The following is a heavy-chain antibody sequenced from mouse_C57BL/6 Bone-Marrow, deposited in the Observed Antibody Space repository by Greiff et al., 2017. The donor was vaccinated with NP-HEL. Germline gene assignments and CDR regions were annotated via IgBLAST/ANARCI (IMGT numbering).Heavy chain of an antibody. CDR1: GFSLTSYG. Sequence: VQGVESGPGLVAPSQSLSITCTVSGFSLTSYGVDWVRQSPGKGLEWLGVIWGVGSTNYNSALKSRLSISKDNSKSQVFLKMNSLQTDDTAMYXCASVGGNYEAWFAYWGQGTLVTVSA. CDR2: IWGVGST. V-gene: IGHV2-6*01. J-gene: IGHJ3*01. CDR3: ASVGGNYEAWFAY. D-gene: IGHD2-1*01.